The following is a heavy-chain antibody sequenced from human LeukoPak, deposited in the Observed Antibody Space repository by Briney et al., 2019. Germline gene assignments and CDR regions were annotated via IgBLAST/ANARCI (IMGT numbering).Heavy chain of an antibody. D-gene: IGHD4-23*01. CDR1: GFTFSSYA. V-gene: IGHV3-23*01. CDR3: AKYDYGGNPNEYYFDC. Sequence: PGGSLRLSCAASGFTFSSYAMSWVRQAPGKGLEWVSTIGDNGDSTYYADSVKGRFTISRDNSKNTLDLQMNSLRAQDTAVYYCAKYDYGGNPNEYYFDCWGQGTLVTVSS. CDR2: IGDNGDST. J-gene: IGHJ4*02.